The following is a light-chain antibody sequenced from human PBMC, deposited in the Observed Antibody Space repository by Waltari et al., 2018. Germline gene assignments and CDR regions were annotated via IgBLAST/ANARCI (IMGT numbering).Light chain of an antibody. V-gene: IGLV2-14*03. Sequence: QSALTQPASVSGSPGQSVTISCTGTSSDVGGYNFVSWYQQHPGRAPKLMIFDVTHRPSGVSTRFSGSKSGDTASLPISGLQAADEAECYCSSYSSTNTVVFGGGTQLTVL. CDR2: DVT. CDR3: SSYSSTNTVV. CDR1: SSDVGGYNF. J-gene: IGLJ3*02.